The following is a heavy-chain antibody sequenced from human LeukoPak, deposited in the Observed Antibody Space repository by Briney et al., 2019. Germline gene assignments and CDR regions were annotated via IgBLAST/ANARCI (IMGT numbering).Heavy chain of an antibody. Sequence: SVKVSCKASGGTFRSYAISWVRQAPGQGLEWIGSIIPIFGTADYAQKFQGRVTITADESTSTAYMELSSLRSEDTAVYYCARPVPYSSSWYNWFDPWGQGTLVTVSS. V-gene: IGHV1-69*13. D-gene: IGHD6-13*01. J-gene: IGHJ5*02. CDR1: GGTFRSYA. CDR3: ARPVPYSSSWYNWFDP. CDR2: IIPIFGTA.